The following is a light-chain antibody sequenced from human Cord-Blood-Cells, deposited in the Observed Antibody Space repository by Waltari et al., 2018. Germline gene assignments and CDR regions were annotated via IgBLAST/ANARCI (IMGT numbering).Light chain of an antibody. Sequence: QSALTQPPSASGSPGQSVTISCTGTSSDQGGYNYVSCYQQHPGNAPKLMIYEVSKRPSGVPDRFSGSKSGNTASLTVSGLQAEDEADYYCSSYAGSNKVFGGGTKLTVL. V-gene: IGLV2-8*01. CDR1: SSDQGGYNY. J-gene: IGLJ3*02. CDR2: EVS. CDR3: SSYAGSNKV.